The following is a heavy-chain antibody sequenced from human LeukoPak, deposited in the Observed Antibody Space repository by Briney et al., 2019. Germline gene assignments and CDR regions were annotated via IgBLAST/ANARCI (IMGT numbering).Heavy chain of an antibody. J-gene: IGHJ4*02. V-gene: IGHV4-34*01. Sequence: PSETLSLTCAVYGGSFSGYYWSWIRQPPGKGLEWNGEINHSGSTNYNPSLKSRVTISVDTSKKQFSLKLSSVTAADTAVYYCARGLSAVVYWGQGTLVTVSS. CDR3: ARGLSAVVY. D-gene: IGHD3-16*02. CDR2: INHSGST. CDR1: GGSFSGYY.